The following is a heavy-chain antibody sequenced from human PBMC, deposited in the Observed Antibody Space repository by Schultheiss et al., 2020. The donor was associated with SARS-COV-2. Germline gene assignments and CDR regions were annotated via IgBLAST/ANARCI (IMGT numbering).Heavy chain of an antibody. CDR1: GFTFSSYA. CDR3: ARADYGDIRD. J-gene: IGHJ4*02. V-gene: IGHV3-33*08. CDR2: IWYDGSRK. D-gene: IGHD4-17*01. Sequence: GGSLRLSCAASGFTFSSYAMSWVRQAPGKGLEWVAVIWYDGSRKYYADSVKGRFTISRDNAKNSLYLQMNSLRAEDTAVYYCARADYGDIRDWGQGTLVTVSS.